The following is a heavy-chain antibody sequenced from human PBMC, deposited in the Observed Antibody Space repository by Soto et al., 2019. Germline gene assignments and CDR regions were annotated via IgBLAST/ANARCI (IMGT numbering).Heavy chain of an antibody. V-gene: IGHV1-69*13. D-gene: IGHD6-13*01. J-gene: IGHJ6*02. CDR2: IIPIFGTA. CDR1: GGTFSSYA. Sequence: GASVKVSCKASGGTFSSYAISWVRQAPGQGLEWMGGIIPIFGTANYAQKFQGRVTITADESTSTAYMELSSLRSEDTAVYYCARGGQQLVYYGMDVWGQGTTVTVSS. CDR3: ARGGQQLVYYGMDV.